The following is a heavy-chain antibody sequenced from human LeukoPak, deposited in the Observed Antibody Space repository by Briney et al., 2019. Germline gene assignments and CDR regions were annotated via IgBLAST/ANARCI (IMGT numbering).Heavy chain of an antibody. CDR2: IYYSGTT. CDR3: ARGITRVVVTALDY. D-gene: IGHD2-21*02. CDR1: GDSISSSTYSRSYY. Sequence: SETLSLTCTVSGDSISSSTYSRSYYWGWIRQPPGKGLEWIGSIYYSGTTYYNASLKSRVTISVDTSKNQFSLKLSSVTAADTAVYYCARGITRVVVTALDYWGQGTLVTVSS. V-gene: IGHV4-39*07. J-gene: IGHJ4*02.